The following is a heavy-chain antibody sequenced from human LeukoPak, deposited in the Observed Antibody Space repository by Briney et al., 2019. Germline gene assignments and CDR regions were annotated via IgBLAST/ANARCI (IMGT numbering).Heavy chain of an antibody. D-gene: IGHD2-15*01. V-gene: IGHV4-59*01. CDR2: IYYSGST. Sequence: SETLSLTCTVSGGSISSYYWSWFRQPPGKGLEWIGYIYYSGSTNYNPSLKSRVTISVDTSKNQFSLKLSSVTAADTAVYYCASTRIVSYYYYGMDVWGQGTTVTVSS. J-gene: IGHJ6*02. CDR3: ASTRIVSYYYYGMDV. CDR1: GGSISSYY.